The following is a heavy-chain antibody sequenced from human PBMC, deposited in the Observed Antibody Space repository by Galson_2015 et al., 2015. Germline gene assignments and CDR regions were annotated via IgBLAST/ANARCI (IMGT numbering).Heavy chain of an antibody. V-gene: IGHV3-20*01. CDR2: INWNGGST. Sequence: SLRLSCAASGFTFSTYAMSWVRQAPGKGLEWVSGINWNGGSTGYADSVKGRFTISRDNAKNSLYLQMNSLRAEDTALYHCARALSYSSSSEWHYFDYWGQGTLVTVSS. J-gene: IGHJ4*02. CDR1: GFTFSTYA. CDR3: ARALSYSSSSEWHYFDY. D-gene: IGHD6-6*01.